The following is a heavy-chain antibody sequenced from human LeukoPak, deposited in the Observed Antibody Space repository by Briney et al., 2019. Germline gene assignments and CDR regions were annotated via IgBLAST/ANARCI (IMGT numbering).Heavy chain of an antibody. CDR3: AREGQGKWEPFGEVDY. D-gene: IGHD1-26*01. J-gene: IGHJ4*02. Sequence: PGGSLRLSCAASGFTFSSYWMSWVRQAPGKGLEWVANIKQDGSEKYYVDSVKGRFTISRDNAKNSLYLQMNSLRAEDTAVYYCAREGQGKWEPFGEVDYWGQGILVTVSS. CDR2: IKQDGSEK. CDR1: GFTFSSYW. V-gene: IGHV3-7*01.